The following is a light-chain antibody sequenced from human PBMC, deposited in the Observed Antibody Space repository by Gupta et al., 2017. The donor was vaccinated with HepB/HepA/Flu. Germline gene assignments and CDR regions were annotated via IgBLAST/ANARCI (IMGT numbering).Light chain of an antibody. V-gene: IGKV3-11*01. CDR1: QNVDSY. CDR2: DAS. CDR3: QQRSNCPIT. J-gene: IGKJ3*01. Sequence: EIVLTQSPATLSLSPGERATLSCRASQNVDSYLAWFQQKPGQAPRLLIYDASTRATGIPARFSGSGSGTXFTLTIXSRESEDIAVYYCQQRSNCPITFGXGTKVDIK.